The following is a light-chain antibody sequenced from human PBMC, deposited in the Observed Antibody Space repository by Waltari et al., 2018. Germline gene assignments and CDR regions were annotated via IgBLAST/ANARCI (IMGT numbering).Light chain of an antibody. V-gene: IGKV1-NL1*01. CDR3: QQSYSNPPWT. CDR2: AAS. Sequence: DIQMTQSPSSLSASVGDRVTITCRASQGISNSLAWYQQKPGTAPKLLLYAASRLESGVPPRFSGSGSGTDYTLTISSLQPEDCATYYCQQSYSNPPWTFGQGTKVEIK. J-gene: IGKJ1*01. CDR1: QGISNS.